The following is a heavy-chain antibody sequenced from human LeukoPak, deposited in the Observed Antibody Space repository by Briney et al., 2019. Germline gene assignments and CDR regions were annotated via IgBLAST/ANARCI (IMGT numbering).Heavy chain of an antibody. V-gene: IGHV1-69*13. CDR3: ATGYCSSTSCYADCYYGMDV. CDR1: GGTFSSYA. D-gene: IGHD2-2*01. J-gene: IGHJ6*04. Sequence: SVKVSCKASGGTFSSYAISWVRQAPGQGLEWMGGIIPIFGTANYAQKFQGRVTITADESTSTAYMELSSLRSEDTAVYYCATGYCSSTSCYADCYYGMDVWGKGTTVTVSS. CDR2: IIPIFGTA.